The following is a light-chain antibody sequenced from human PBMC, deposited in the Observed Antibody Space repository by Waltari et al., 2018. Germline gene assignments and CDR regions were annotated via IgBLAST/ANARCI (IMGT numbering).Light chain of an antibody. J-gene: IGLJ2*01. CDR3: HSRDGSGSGGS. Sequence: SSELTQDPAVSVAMGQTVTITCHGNSLRSYYASWYQQRPGQAPILVIYDQNTRPSGVPDRFSGSRSDNTASLTITGAQAEDEASYYCHSRDGSGSGGSFGGGTKLTVL. CDR2: DQN. V-gene: IGLV3-19*01. CDR1: SLRSYY.